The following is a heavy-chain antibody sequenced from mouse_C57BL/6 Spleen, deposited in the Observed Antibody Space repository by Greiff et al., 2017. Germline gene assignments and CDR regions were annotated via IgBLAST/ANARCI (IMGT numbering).Heavy chain of an antibody. CDR2: IWSGGSR. Sequence: VQLQQSGPGLVQPSQSLSITCTVSGFSLTSYGVHWVRQSPGKGLEWLGVIWSGGSRDYNAAFISRLSISKDNSKSQVFFKMNSLQADDTAIYYCARKGGTSWFAYWGQGTLVTVSA. D-gene: IGHD4-1*01. J-gene: IGHJ3*01. CDR3: ARKGGTSWFAY. CDR1: GFSLTSYG. V-gene: IGHV2-2*01.